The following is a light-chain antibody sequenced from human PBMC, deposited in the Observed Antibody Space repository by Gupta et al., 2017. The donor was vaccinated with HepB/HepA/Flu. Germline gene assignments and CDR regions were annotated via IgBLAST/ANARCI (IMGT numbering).Light chain of an antibody. Sequence: EIVLTQSPDTLSFSPGERATRACRASQTVSGYLAWYQQKADQAPRLLIYDTSKRAAGITARFSGSGAEKDFTLTSIRREHEDFEIYYWQQGYHWDTVGQGTRLEIK. V-gene: IGKV3-11*01. CDR3: QQGYHWDT. CDR2: DTS. J-gene: IGKJ5*01. CDR1: QTVSGY.